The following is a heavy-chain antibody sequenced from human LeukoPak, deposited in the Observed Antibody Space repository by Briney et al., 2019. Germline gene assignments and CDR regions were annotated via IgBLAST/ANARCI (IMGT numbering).Heavy chain of an antibody. J-gene: IGHJ6*02. CDR2: IIPIFGTA. V-gene: IGHV1-69*13. CDR3: AAFWSLSYGMDV. CDR1: GGTFSSYA. Sequence: ASVKVSCKASGGTFSSYAISWVRQAPGQGLEWMGGIIPIFGTANYAQKFQGRVTITADESTSTAYMELSSLRSEDTAVYYCAAFWSLSYGMDVWGQGTTVTVS. D-gene: IGHD3-3*01.